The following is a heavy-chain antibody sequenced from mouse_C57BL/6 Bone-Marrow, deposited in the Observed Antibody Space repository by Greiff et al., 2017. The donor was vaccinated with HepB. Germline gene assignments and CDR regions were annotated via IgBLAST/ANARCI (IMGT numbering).Heavy chain of an antibody. D-gene: IGHD2-1*01. CDR3: TRLGNYLYYYAMDY. Sequence: DVKLVESGGGLVQPGGSMKLSCAASGFTFSDAWMDWVRQSPEKGLEWVAEIRNKANNHATYYAESVKGRFTISRDDSKSSVYLQMNSLRAEDTGIYYCTRLGNYLYYYAMDYWGQGTSVTVSS. J-gene: IGHJ4*01. CDR2: IRNKANNHAT. CDR1: GFTFSDAW. V-gene: IGHV6-6*01.